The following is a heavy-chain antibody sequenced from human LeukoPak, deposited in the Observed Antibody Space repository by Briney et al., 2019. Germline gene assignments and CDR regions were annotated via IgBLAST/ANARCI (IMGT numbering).Heavy chain of an antibody. J-gene: IGHJ5*02. CDR2: VCHDGGT. V-gene: IGHV4-31*03. Sequence: SQTLSLTCTVSGGSITSGGYCWSWIRQHPGKGLEWIGYVCHDGGTSYNPSLKSRVTVAIDTSKNQFSLKLNSVTAADTAVFYCAKEGRDSGGYNGWFEPWGQGTLVTVSS. CDR3: AKEGRDSGGYNGWFEP. CDR1: GGSITSGGYC. D-gene: IGHD2-15*01.